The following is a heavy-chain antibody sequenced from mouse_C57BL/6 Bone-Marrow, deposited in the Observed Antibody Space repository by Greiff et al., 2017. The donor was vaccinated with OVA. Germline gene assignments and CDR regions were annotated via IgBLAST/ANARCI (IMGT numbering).Heavy chain of an antibody. CDR1: GYTFTNYW. J-gene: IGHJ3*01. V-gene: IGHV1-63*01. D-gene: IGHD2-2*01. CDR3: ARSMGYDETWFAY. CDR2: IYPGGGYT. Sequence: QVQLQQSGAELVRPGTSVKMSCKASGYTFTNYWIGWAKQRPGHGLEWIGDIYPGGGYTNYNEKFKGKATLTADKSSSTAYMQFSSLTSEDSAIYYCARSMGYDETWFAYWGQGTLVTVSA.